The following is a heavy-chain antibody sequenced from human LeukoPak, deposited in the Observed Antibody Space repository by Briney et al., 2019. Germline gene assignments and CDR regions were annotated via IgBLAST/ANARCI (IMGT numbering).Heavy chain of an antibody. Sequence: SSETLSLTCTVSGGSISSYYWSWIRQPPGKGLEWIGYIYYSGSTNYNPSLKSRVTISVDTSKNQFSLKLSSVTAADTAVYYCARRRYSNYATDGPNWFDPWGQGTLVTVSS. CDR2: IYYSGST. D-gene: IGHD4-11*01. J-gene: IGHJ5*02. V-gene: IGHV4-59*08. CDR1: GGSISSYY. CDR3: ARRRYSNYATDGPNWFDP.